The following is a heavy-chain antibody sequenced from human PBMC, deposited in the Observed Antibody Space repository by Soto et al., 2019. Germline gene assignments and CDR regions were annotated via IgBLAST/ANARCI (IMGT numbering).Heavy chain of an antibody. Sequence: QLQLQESGSGLVKPSQTLPLTCAASGGSISSGGYSWSWIRQPPGKGLERIGYIYHSGSTYYNPSLKSRVTISVDRSKNQFSLKLSSVTAADTAVYYCARGMTTVTTIDYWGQGTLVTVSS. J-gene: IGHJ4*02. V-gene: IGHV4-30-2*01. D-gene: IGHD4-4*01. CDR2: IYHSGST. CDR3: ARGMTTVTTIDY. CDR1: GGSISSGGYS.